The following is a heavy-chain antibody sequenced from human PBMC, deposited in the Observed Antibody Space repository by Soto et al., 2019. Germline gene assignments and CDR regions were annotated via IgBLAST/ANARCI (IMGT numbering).Heavy chain of an antibody. J-gene: IGHJ5*02. CDR1: GFTFSSYS. D-gene: IGHD3-22*01. CDR2: ISSSSSYI. CDR3: ARAKYYYDSHAGGWFDP. Sequence: HGGSLRLSCAASGFTFSSYSMNWVRQAPGKRLEWVSSISSSSSYIYYADSVKGRFTISRDNAKNSLYLQMNSLRAEDTAVYYCARAKYYYDSHAGGWFDPWGQGTLVTVSS. V-gene: IGHV3-21*01.